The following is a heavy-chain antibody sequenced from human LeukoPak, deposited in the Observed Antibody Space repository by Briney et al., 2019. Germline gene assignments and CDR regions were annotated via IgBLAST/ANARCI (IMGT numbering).Heavy chain of an antibody. V-gene: IGHV4-34*01. J-gene: IGHJ4*02. D-gene: IGHD4-17*01. CDR3: TRTTTGHDY. Sequence: NPSETLSLTCGVSGASFDDYYWSWVRQTPGKGLEWLGEINHSGYTNDSPSLKSRVTLSIDTSRKQFSLNLRSVTVADAGIYYCTRTTTGHDYWGQGTLVTVSS. CDR1: GASFDDYY. CDR2: INHSGYT.